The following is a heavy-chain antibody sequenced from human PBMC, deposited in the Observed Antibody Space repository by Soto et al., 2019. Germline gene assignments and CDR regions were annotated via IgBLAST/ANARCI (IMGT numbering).Heavy chain of an antibody. CDR2: TSFSGGII. J-gene: IGHJ4*02. V-gene: IGHV3-48*01. CDR1: GFTFSTSS. D-gene: IGHD1-1*01. CDR3: VRXSIRATTGPY. Sequence: EAQLVESGGGLVQPGGSLRLSCAASGFTFSTSSMSWVRQAPGKGLEWVSYTSFSGGIIYYADSVRGRFAXSRXXAKXXXXXXXXSXRXXDXAVYYCVRXSIRATTGPYWGQGTLVTVSS.